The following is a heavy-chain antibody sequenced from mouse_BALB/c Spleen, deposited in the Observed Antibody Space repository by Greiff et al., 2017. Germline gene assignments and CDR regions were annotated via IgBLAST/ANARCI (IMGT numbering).Heavy chain of an antibody. CDR1: GFTFSSYA. J-gene: IGHJ2*01. V-gene: IGHV5-6-5*01. CDR3: AREKSFDHFDY. Sequence: EVMLVESGGGLVKPGGSLKLSCAASGFTFSSYAMSWVRQTPEKRLEWVASISSGGSTYYPDSVKGRFTISRDNDRNILYLQMSSLRSEDTAMYCCAREKSFDHFDYWGQGTTLTVSS. CDR2: ISSGGST.